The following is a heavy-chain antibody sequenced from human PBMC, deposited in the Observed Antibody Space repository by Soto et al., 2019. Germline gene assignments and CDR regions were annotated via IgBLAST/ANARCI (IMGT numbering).Heavy chain of an antibody. D-gene: IGHD3-22*01. Sequence: PSETLSLTCTVSGGSISSYYWSWIRQPPGKGLEWIGYIYYSGSTNYNPSLKSRVTISVDTSKNQFSLKLSSVTAADTAVYYFARGSEYYYDSSGYYIWWFDPWGQGTLVTVSS. V-gene: IGHV4-59*01. CDR3: ARGSEYYYDSSGYYIWWFDP. CDR2: IYYSGST. CDR1: GGSISSYY. J-gene: IGHJ5*02.